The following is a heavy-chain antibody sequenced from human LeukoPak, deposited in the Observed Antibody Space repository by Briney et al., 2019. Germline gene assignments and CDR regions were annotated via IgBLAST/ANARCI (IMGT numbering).Heavy chain of an antibody. CDR1: GGSISGYY. D-gene: IGHD3-16*02. V-gene: IGHV4-38-2*02. Sequence: SETLSLTCTVSGGSISGYYWGWIRQPPGKGLEWIGSIYHSGSTYYNPSLKSRVTISVDTSKNQFSLKLSSVTAADTAVYYCARVGGYDYVWGSYRYRPDDAFDIWGQGTMVTVSS. CDR2: IYHSGST. CDR3: ARVGGYDYVWGSYRYRPDDAFDI. J-gene: IGHJ3*02.